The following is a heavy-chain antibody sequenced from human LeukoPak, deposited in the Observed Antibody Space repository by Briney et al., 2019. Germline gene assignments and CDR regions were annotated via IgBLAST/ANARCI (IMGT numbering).Heavy chain of an antibody. CDR1: GDSFSYFY. Sequence: SETLSLTCTVSGDSFSYFYWSWIRQPPGKGLEWIGYIYNSGSTNDNPSLKSRVTISLDTSKNQFSLKLSSVTAADTAVYYCARGVVAAAGRTFDFWGQGTLVTVSS. D-gene: IGHD6-13*01. J-gene: IGHJ4*02. CDR2: IYNSGST. V-gene: IGHV4-59*01. CDR3: ARGVVAAAGRTFDF.